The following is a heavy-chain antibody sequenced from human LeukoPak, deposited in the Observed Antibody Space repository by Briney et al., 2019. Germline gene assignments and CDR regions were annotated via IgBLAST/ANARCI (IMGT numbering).Heavy chain of an antibody. D-gene: IGHD6-19*01. Sequence: PGGSLRLSCAASGFTFSNFAMNWVRQAPGKGLEWVSTISGSGGSTYYADSVKGRFTISRDNSKNTLYLQMNSLRAEDTAVYYCAKMVHTEQWLVPFDYCGQGTMLTVSS. CDR3: AKMVHTEQWLVPFDY. V-gene: IGHV3-23*01. J-gene: IGHJ4*02. CDR1: GFTFSNFA. CDR2: ISGSGGST.